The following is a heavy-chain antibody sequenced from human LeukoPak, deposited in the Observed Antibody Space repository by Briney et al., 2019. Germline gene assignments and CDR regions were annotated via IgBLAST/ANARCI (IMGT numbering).Heavy chain of an antibody. D-gene: IGHD3-3*01. V-gene: IGHV3-48*04. CDR2: ITSGSSTI. Sequence: GGSLRLSCAASGFTFSSYGMHWVRQAPGKGLEWVSYITSGSSTIYYPDSVKGRFTISRDNAKNSLYLQMNSLRAEDTAVYYCARPLRESGYFYFDYWGQGTLVTVSS. J-gene: IGHJ4*02. CDR3: ARPLRESGYFYFDY. CDR1: GFTFSSYG.